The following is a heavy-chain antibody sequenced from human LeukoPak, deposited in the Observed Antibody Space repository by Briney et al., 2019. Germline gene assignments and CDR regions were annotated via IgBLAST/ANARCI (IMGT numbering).Heavy chain of an antibody. CDR1: GFTFTSSA. D-gene: IGHD5-18*01. J-gene: IGHJ5*02. CDR3: AATSLKADTAMALFDP. Sequence: ASVKVSCKASGFTFTSSAMQWVRQARGQRLEWIGWIVVGSGNTNYAQKFQERVAITRDMSTSTAYMELSSLRSEDTAVYYCAATSLKADTAMALFDPWGQGTLVTVSS. CDR2: IVVGSGNT. V-gene: IGHV1-58*02.